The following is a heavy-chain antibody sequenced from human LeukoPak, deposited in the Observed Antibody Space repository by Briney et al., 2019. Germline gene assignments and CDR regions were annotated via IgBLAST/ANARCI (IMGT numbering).Heavy chain of an antibody. CDR2: IYTSGST. CDR1: GDSISSSC. Sequence: SETLSLTCTVSGDSISSSCWSWIRQPAGKGLEWIGRIYTSGSTNYIPSLKSRVTISVDKSKNQFSLKLNSVSAADTAVYYCAREVTDILTAYGLYYFDYWGQGTLVTVSS. D-gene: IGHD3-9*01. V-gene: IGHV4-4*07. CDR3: AREVTDILTAYGLYYFDY. J-gene: IGHJ4*02.